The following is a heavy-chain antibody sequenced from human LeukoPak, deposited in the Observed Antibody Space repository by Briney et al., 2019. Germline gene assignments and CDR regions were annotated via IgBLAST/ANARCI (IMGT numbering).Heavy chain of an antibody. V-gene: IGHV1-58*01. J-gene: IGHJ6*02. CDR3: ARGPESCSGGSCYSGGVYYYGMDV. CDR2: IVVGSGNT. CDR1: GFTFTSSA. Sequence: ASVKVSCKASGFTFTSSAVQWVRQARGQRLEWIGWIVVGSGNTNYAQKFQERVTITRDMSTSTAYMELSSLRSEDTAVYYCARGPESCSGGSCYSGGVYYYGMDVWGQGTTVTVSS. D-gene: IGHD2-15*01.